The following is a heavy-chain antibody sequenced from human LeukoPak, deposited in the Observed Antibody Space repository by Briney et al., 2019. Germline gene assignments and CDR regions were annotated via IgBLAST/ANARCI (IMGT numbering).Heavy chain of an antibody. D-gene: IGHD7-27*01. V-gene: IGHV3-11*01. CDR1: GFTFSDYY. J-gene: IGHJ4*02. Sequence: GGSLRLSCAASGFTFSDYYMSWIRQAPGKGLEWVSYISSSGSTIYYADSVKDRFTISRDNAKNSLYLQMNSLRAEDTAVYYCAREPETGDLDYWGQGTLVTVSS. CDR2: ISSSGSTI. CDR3: AREPETGDLDY.